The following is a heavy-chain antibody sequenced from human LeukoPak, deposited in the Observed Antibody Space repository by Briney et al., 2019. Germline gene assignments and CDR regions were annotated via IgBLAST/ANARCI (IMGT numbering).Heavy chain of an antibody. CDR3: ARSVGATPLDY. D-gene: IGHD1-26*01. CDR1: GYSFTSYW. Sequence: GESLKISRKGSGYSFTSYWIAWVRQMPGKGLEWMGIIYPSDSETTHSPSFQGQVTISADKSISTAYLQWSSLTASDTAMYYCARSVGATPLDYWGQGTPVTVSS. V-gene: IGHV5-51*01. J-gene: IGHJ4*02. CDR2: IYPSDSET.